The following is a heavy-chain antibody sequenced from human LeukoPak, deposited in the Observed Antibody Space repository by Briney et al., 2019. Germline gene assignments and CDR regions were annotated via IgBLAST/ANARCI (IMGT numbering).Heavy chain of an antibody. V-gene: IGHV4-34*01. J-gene: IGHJ4*02. D-gene: IGHD3-10*01. CDR1: GGSFSGYY. CDR3: ARNSFSYGFDY. Sequence: PSETLSLTCAVYGGSFSGYYRSWIRQPPGKGLEWIGEINHSGSTNYNPSLKSRVTISVDTSKNQFSLKLSSVTAADTAVYYCARNSFSYGFDYWGQGTLVTVSS. CDR2: INHSGST.